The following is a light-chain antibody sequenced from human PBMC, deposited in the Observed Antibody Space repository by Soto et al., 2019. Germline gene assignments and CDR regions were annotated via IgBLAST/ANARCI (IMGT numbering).Light chain of an antibody. CDR1: SSDVGGYNY. Sequence: QSALTQPRSVSGSPGQSVTIPCTGTSSDVGGYNYVSWYQQHPGKAPKLMIYDVSKRPSGVPDRFSGSKSGNTASLTISGLQAEYEADYYCCSYAGSYTFYVFGTGTKLTVL. J-gene: IGLJ1*01. CDR3: CSYAGSYTFYV. CDR2: DVS. V-gene: IGLV2-11*01.